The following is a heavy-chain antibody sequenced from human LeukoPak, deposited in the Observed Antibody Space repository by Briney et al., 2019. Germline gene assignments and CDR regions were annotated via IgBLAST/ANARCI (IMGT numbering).Heavy chain of an antibody. V-gene: IGHV4-59*08. CDR2: IYYSGST. J-gene: IGHJ3*02. CDR1: GGSISPYY. CDR3: ARHFTYYYDSSGYPRDAFDI. Sequence: SETLSLTCTVSGGSISPYYWSWIRQSPGKGPVWIGYIYYSGSTNYNPSLKSRVTISVDMSKNQVSLKLSSVTAADTALYYCARHFTYYYDSSGYPRDAFDIWGQGTMVTVSS. D-gene: IGHD3-22*01.